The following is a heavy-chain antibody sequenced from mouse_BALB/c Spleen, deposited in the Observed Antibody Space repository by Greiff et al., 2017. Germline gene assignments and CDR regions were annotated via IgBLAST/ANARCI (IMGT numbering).Heavy chain of an antibody. D-gene: IGHD1-1*01. CDR1: GFAFSSYD. V-gene: IGHV5-12-1*01. CDR3: ARPDYGSSYFDY. Sequence: EVNVVESGGGLVKPGGSLKLSCAASGFAFSSYDMSWVRQTPEKRLEWVAYISSGGGSTYYPDTVKGRFTISRDNAKNTLYLQMSSLKSEDTAMYYCARPDYGSSYFDYWGQGTTLTVSS. J-gene: IGHJ2*01. CDR2: ISSGGGST.